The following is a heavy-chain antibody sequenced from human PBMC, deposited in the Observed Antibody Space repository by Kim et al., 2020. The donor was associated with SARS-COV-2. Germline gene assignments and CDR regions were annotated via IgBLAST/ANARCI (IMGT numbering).Heavy chain of an antibody. D-gene: IGHD3-16*01. CDR3: AKDSSALYFWGGYRGMDV. V-gene: IGHV3-33*06. CDR1: GFTFSSYG. CDR2: IWDGGSNK. Sequence: GGSLRLSCAASGFTFSSYGMHWVRQAPGKGLEWVAVIWDGGSNKYYADSVKGRFTISRDNSKNTLYLQMNSLRAEDTAVYYCAKDSSALYFWGGYRGMDVWGQGTTVTVS. J-gene: IGHJ6*02.